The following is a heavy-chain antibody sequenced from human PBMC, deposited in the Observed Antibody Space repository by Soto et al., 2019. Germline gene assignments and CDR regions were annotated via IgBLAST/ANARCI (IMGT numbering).Heavy chain of an antibody. Sequence: QVQLVQSEAEVQKPGASVRVSCKATGYPFTDSSVHWVRQAPGQGLQWMGMIKPGGGGQIYAQEFQGRVLITGDTSSSTVYLELSRMRSEDTATYYCARPSGHDYGGTWGQGTLVTVSS. CDR3: ARPSGHDYGGT. CDR2: IKPGGGGQ. D-gene: IGHD5-12*01. J-gene: IGHJ4*02. CDR1: GYPFTDSS. V-gene: IGHV1-46*01.